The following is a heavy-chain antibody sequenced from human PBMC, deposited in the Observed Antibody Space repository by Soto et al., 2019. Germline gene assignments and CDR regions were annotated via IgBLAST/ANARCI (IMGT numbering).Heavy chain of an antibody. V-gene: IGHV1-69*06. J-gene: IGHJ4*02. CDR1: GGTFSSYA. D-gene: IGHD3-3*01. CDR2: IIPIFGTA. CDR3: ARAAYYDFWSGYPNFDY. Sequence: GASVKVSCKASGGTFSSYAISWVRQAPGQGLEWMGGIIPIFGTANYAQKFQGRVTITADKSTSTAYMELSSLRSEDTAVYYCARAAYYDFWSGYPNFDYWGQGTLVTVSS.